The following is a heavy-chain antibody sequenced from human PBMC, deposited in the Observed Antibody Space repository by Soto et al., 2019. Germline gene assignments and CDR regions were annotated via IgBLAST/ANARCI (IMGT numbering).Heavy chain of an antibody. J-gene: IGHJ4*02. Sequence: QVVLLQSGAEVKEPGSSVRVSCEVSGSTFNNFAFSWVRQAPGHGPEWMGGIVIISNTADYSQRFQDRVTITADTSTNTLYMELCSLTFEDTAVYYCARAIKRWAVHYYFDYWGQGTLVTVSS. CDR1: GSTFNNFA. D-gene: IGHD5-12*01. CDR3: ARAIKRWAVHYYFDY. V-gene: IGHV1-69*06. CDR2: IVIISNTA.